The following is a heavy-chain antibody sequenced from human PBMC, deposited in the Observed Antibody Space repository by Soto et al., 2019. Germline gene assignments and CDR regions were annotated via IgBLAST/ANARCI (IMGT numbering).Heavy chain of an antibody. J-gene: IGHJ6*02. V-gene: IGHV3-30-3*01. CDR1: GFTFSSYA. CDR2: ISYDGSNK. CDR3: ATPPDLYSSRYYYGMDV. Sequence: GGSLRLSCAASGFTFSSYAMHWVRQAPGKGLEWVAVISYDGSNKYYADSVKGRFTISRDNSKNTLYLQMNGLRAEDTAVYYCATPPDLYSSRYYYGMDVWGQGTTVTVSS. D-gene: IGHD6-13*01.